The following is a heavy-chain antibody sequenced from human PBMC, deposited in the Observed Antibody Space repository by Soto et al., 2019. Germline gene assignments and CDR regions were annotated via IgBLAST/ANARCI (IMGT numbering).Heavy chain of an antibody. CDR2: IYSGGST. CDR3: ARNPTYYDILTGYYISDFDY. Sequence: PGGSLRLSCAASGVTVSNNYMNWGRQAPGKGLEWVSVIYSGGSTYYADSVKGRFTISRDNSKNTLYLQMNSLRAEDTAVYYCARNPTYYDILTGYYISDFDYWGQGTLVTVSS. CDR1: GVTVSNNY. J-gene: IGHJ4*02. V-gene: IGHV3-66*01. D-gene: IGHD3-9*01.